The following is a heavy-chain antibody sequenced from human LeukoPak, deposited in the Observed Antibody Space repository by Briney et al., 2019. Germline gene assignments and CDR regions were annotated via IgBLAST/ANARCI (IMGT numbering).Heavy chain of an antibody. CDR1: GGTFSSYA. J-gene: IGHJ3*02. D-gene: IGHD4-17*01. CDR2: IIPIFGTA. V-gene: IGHV1-69*05. CDR3: ARADYGDYGFFDI. Sequence: SVKVSCKASGGTFSSYAISWVRQAPGQGLEWMGGIIPIFGTANYAQKFQGRVTITTDESTSTAYMELSSLRSEDTAVYYCARADYGDYGFFDIWGQGTMITVSS.